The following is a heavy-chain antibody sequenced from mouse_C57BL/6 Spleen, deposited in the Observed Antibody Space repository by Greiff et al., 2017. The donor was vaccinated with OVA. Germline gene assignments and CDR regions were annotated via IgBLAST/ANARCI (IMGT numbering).Heavy chain of an antibody. CDR2: ISSGGDYI. J-gene: IGHJ2*01. CDR1: GFTFSSYA. V-gene: IGHV5-9-1*02. CDR3: TRDYGYYYFDY. Sequence: EVMLVESGEGLVKPGGSLKLSCAASGFTFSSYAMSWVRQTPEKRLEWVAYISSGGDYIYYADTVKGRFTISRDNARNTLYLQMSSLKSEDTAMYYCTRDYGYYYFDYWGQGTTLTVSS. D-gene: IGHD2-2*01.